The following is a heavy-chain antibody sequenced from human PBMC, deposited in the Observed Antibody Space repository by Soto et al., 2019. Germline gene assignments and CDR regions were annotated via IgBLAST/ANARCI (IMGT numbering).Heavy chain of an antibody. Sequence: GSLRLSCAASGFAFSGSAMYWVRQASGKGPEWVGRIRSKGHNYATEYAASVKGRFTISRDDSKNTAYLQMNSLQTEDTAVYYCTRDLFSYDYSGILWFDPWGQGTLVTVSS. D-gene: IGHD3-16*01. CDR1: GFAFSGSA. J-gene: IGHJ5*02. CDR3: TRDLFSYDYSGILWFDP. V-gene: IGHV3-73*01. CDR2: IRSKGHNYAT.